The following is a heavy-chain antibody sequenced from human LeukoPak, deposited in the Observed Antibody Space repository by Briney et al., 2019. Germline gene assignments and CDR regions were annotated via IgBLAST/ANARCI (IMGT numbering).Heavy chain of an antibody. J-gene: IGHJ4*02. CDR3: ARVGGPPYYYGSSGYYLDY. Sequence: SETLSLTCAVYGGSFSGYYWSWIRQPPGKGLEWIGEINHSGNTNYNPSLKSRVTISVDTSKDQFSLKLSSVTAADTAVYYCARVGGPPYYYGSSGYYLDYWGQGTLVTVSS. CDR1: GGSFSGYY. CDR2: INHSGNT. V-gene: IGHV4-34*01. D-gene: IGHD3-22*01.